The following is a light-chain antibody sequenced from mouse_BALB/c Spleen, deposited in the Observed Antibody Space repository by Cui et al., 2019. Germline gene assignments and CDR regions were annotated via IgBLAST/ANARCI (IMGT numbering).Light chain of an antibody. CDR3: QQYSSYHT. V-gene: IGKV6-23*01. CDR1: QDVGTA. J-gene: IGKJ2*01. CDR2: WAY. Sequence: DIVMTQSHKFMSTSVGDRVSITCKASQDVGTAVAWYQQKPGQSPKLLIYWAYTRHTGVPDRFTGSGSGTDFTLTISNVQSEDLADYFCQQYSSYHTFGGGTKLEIK.